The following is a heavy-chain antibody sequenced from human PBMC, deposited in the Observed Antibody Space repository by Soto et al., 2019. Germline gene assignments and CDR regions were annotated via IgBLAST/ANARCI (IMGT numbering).Heavy chain of an antibody. CDR2: ISGSGGST. D-gene: IGHD3-22*01. CDR3: AKDQVITMIVVVTPDPSYYYGMDV. Sequence: GGSLRLSCAASGFTFSSYAMSWVRQAPGKGLEWVSAISGSGGSTYYADSVKGRFTISRDNSENTLYLQMNSLRAEDTAVYYCAKDQVITMIVVVTPDPSYYYGMDVWGQGTTVTVSS. CDR1: GFTFSSYA. J-gene: IGHJ6*02. V-gene: IGHV3-23*01.